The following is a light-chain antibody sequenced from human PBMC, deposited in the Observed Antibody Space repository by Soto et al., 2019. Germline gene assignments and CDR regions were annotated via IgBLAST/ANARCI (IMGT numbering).Light chain of an antibody. CDR3: QQAYWSTIT. J-gene: IGKJ5*01. CDR1: QDIAAY. CDR2: AAS. Sequence: IPVTQSPSSVSASVGDRVTITCRASQDIAAYVAWYQHKPGRAPELLIHAASSLQSGVPSRFSGSGAGTDFTLTINIQQHEVVVTYCCQQAYWSTITFGQGTRLEIK. V-gene: IGKV1D-12*01.